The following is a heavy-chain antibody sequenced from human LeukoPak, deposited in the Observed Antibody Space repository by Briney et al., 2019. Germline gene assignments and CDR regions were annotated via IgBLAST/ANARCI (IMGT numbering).Heavy chain of an antibody. CDR2: IIPIFGTA. D-gene: IGHD6-19*01. V-gene: IGHV1-69*13. J-gene: IGHJ3*02. CDR3: ARRGYSSGWYGAFDI. CDR1: GGTFSSYA. Sequence: SVKVSCKASGGTFSSYAISWVRQAPGQGLEWMGGIIPIFGTANYAQKFQGRVTITADESTSTAYMELSSLRSEDTAVYCCARRGYSSGWYGAFDIWGQGTMVTVSS.